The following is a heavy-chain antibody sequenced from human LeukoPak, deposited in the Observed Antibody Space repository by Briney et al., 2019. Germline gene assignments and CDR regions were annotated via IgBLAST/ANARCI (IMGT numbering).Heavy chain of an antibody. CDR2: IHYLGST. J-gene: IGHJ4*02. CDR1: GGSFSGYY. V-gene: IGHV4-59*01. D-gene: IGHD1-7*01. CDR3: ARTGTTFFDY. Sequence: PSETLSLTCAVYGGSFSGYYWSWIRQPPGKGLEWIGYIHYLGSTKYNPSLKSRLTISVDTSKSHFSLRLTSVTAADTAIYYCARTGTTFFDYWGQGSLVTVSS.